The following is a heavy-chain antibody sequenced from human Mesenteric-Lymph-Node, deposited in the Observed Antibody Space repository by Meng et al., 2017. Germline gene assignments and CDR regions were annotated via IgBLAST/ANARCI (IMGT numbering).Heavy chain of an antibody. CDR1: GFTFSSYG. J-gene: IGHJ6*02. D-gene: IGHD3-9*01. V-gene: IGHV3-33*01. CDR2: IWYDGSNK. CDR3: ARDFILTGYYNYYYGMDV. Sequence: GGSLRISCAASGFTFSSYGMHWVRQAPGKGLEWVAVIWYDGSNKYYADSVKGRFTISRDNAKNSLYLQMNSLRAEDTAVYYCARDFILTGYYNYYYGMDVWGQGTTVTVSS.